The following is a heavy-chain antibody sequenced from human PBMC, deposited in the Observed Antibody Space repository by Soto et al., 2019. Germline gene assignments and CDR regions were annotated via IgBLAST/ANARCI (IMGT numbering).Heavy chain of an antibody. Sequence: EVQLVESGGGLVQPGGSLRLSCAASGFTFSSYWMHWVRQAPGKGLVWVSRINSAGSSTSYADSVKGRFTISRDNAKNTLYLQMNSLRAEDTAVYYCVRTSLVVAAATREDYWGQGTLVNVSS. CDR1: GFTFSSYW. J-gene: IGHJ4*02. CDR2: INSAGSST. D-gene: IGHD2-15*01. CDR3: VRTSLVVAAATREDY. V-gene: IGHV3-74*01.